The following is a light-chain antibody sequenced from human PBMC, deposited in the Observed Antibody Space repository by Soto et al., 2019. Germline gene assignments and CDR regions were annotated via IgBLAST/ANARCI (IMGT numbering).Light chain of an antibody. CDR2: DAS. V-gene: IGKV3D-15*01. CDR1: QSVSTN. Sequence: MSQVPPSLSESPGARVTLSCRASQSVSTNVAWYQQKPGEAPRLLIFDASARAVDIPGRFSGSVSGTEFTLTISSLQQAEYAVHFCRTYSKFPPRPFG. J-gene: IGKJ1*01. CDR3: RTYSKFPPRP.